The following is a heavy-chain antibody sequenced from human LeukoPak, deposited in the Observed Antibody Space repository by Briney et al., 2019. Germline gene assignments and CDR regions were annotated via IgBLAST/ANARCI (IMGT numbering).Heavy chain of an antibody. J-gene: IGHJ4*02. CDR1: GFTFSDHY. Sequence: GGSLRLSCAVSGFTFSDHYMDWVRQAPGKGLEWVGRTRNKANSYTTEYAASVKGRFTISRDDSTISLYLQMNSLKAEDTAVYHCARVAMRGSGSYAYFDYWGQGNLVTVSS. CDR3: ARVAMRGSGSYAYFDY. D-gene: IGHD3-10*01. CDR2: TRNKANSYTT. V-gene: IGHV3-72*01.